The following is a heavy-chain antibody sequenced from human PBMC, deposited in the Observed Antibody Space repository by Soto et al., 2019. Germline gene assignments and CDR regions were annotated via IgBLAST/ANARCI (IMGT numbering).Heavy chain of an antibody. CDR1: GFTFSSYA. Sequence: PGGSLRLFCAASGFTFSSYAMSWVRQAPGKGLEWVSAISGSGGSTYYADSVKGRFTISRDNSKNTLYLQMNSLRAEDTAVYYCAKEGLFGVAVYYFDYWGQGTLVTGSS. D-gene: IGHD3-3*01. J-gene: IGHJ4*02. V-gene: IGHV3-23*01. CDR3: AKEGLFGVAVYYFDY. CDR2: ISGSGGST.